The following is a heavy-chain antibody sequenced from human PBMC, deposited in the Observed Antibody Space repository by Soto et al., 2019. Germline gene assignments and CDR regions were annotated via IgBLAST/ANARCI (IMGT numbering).Heavy chain of an antibody. J-gene: IGHJ5*02. Sequence: GASVKVSYQASGYTFTSYGISWVRQAPGPGLEWMGWISAYNGNTNYAQKLQGRVTMTTDTSTSTAYMELRSLRSDDTAVYYCASTYTYPAYCGGDCYPDNWFDPWGQGTLVTVSS. CDR3: ASTYTYPAYCGGDCYPDNWFDP. CDR1: GYTFTSYG. V-gene: IGHV1-18*01. D-gene: IGHD2-21*02. CDR2: ISAYNGNT.